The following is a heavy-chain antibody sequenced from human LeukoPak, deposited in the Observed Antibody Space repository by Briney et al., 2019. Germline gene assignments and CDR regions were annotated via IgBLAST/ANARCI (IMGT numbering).Heavy chain of an antibody. CDR2: INADGSVK. CDR1: GFTFSSNW. Sequence: TGGSLRLSCAAFGFTFSSNWMSWVRQAPGKGLEWVATINADGSVKRYVDSVKGRFTISRDNAKNSLSLQMDTLRAEDTAVYYCAKSLGTGAPYDYWGQGTLVTVSS. CDR3: AKSLGTGAPYDY. J-gene: IGHJ4*02. V-gene: IGHV3-7*01. D-gene: IGHD1-1*01.